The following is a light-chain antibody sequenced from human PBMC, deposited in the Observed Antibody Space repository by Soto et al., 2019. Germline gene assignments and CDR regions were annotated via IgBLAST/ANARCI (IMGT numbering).Light chain of an antibody. Sequence: QSVLTQPASVSGSPGQSITISCTGTSSDVGGYNYVSWYQHHPGKAPKLMIFDVSNRPSGVSNRFSGSKSGNTASLTISGLQPEVEADYYCGSYTTSNTRQIVFGSGTKVTVL. J-gene: IGLJ1*01. V-gene: IGLV2-14*03. CDR3: GSYTTSNTRQIV. CDR2: DVS. CDR1: SSDVGGYNY.